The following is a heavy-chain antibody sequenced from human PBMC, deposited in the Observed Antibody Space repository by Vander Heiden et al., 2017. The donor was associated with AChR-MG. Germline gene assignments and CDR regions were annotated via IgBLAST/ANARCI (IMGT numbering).Heavy chain of an antibody. CDR2: IIPIIGIA. CDR3: ARGYDYDSSCYDPKNDDAFDI. J-gene: IGHJ3*02. Sequence: QVQPVESGAEVQKAGSAVKVYCKGSVSTSRSYTISCVRQAPGQGLEWVGRIIPIIGIANYAQKYQGRVKINADKSTSTANMELSSLRTEDTAEYYCARGYDYDSSCYDPKNDDAFDIWGQGTMVTVSS. CDR1: VSTSRSYT. D-gene: IGHD3-22*01. V-gene: IGHV1-69*02.